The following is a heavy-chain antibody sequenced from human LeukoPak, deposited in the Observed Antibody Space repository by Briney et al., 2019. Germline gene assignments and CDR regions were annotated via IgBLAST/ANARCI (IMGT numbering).Heavy chain of an antibody. V-gene: IGHV1-69*04. CDR3: ARDRRYCSGGSCYAY. Sequence: ASVKVSCKASGGTFSSYAISWVRQAPGQGLEWMGMIIPILGIANYAQKFQGRVTITADKSTSTAYMELSSLRSEDTAVYYCARDRRYCSGGSCYAYWGQGTLVTVSS. D-gene: IGHD2-15*01. J-gene: IGHJ4*02. CDR2: IIPILGIA. CDR1: GGTFSSYA.